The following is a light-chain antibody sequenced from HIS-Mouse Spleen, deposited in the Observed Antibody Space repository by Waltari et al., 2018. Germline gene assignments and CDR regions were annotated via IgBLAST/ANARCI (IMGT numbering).Light chain of an antibody. Sequence: SYALTQPPSVSVSPGQTSRITCSGDALPKQYGYLYQPKSGQAPVLVIYEDSKRPSGIPERFSGSSSGTMATLTISGAQVEDEADYYCYSTDSSGNHRVFGGGTKLTVL. CDR3: YSTDSSGNHRV. CDR2: EDS. J-gene: IGLJ2*01. CDR1: ALPKQY. V-gene: IGLV3-10*01.